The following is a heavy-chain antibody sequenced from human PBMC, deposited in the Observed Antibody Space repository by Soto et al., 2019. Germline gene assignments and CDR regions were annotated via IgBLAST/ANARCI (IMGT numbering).Heavy chain of an antibody. D-gene: IGHD6-13*01. CDR2: IYWDDDK. J-gene: IGHJ4*02. V-gene: IGHV2-5*02. Sequence: QITLKESGPTLVKPTQTLTLTCNFSGFSFSTGGVGVGWIRQPPGKALEWLALIYWDDDKDYSPSLKSRLTITKDTSKNQVVLTMTNMDPVDTATYYCAHHPYRSRWFGSFDYWRQGTLVTLSS. CDR1: GFSFSTGGVG. CDR3: AHHPYRSRWFGSFDY.